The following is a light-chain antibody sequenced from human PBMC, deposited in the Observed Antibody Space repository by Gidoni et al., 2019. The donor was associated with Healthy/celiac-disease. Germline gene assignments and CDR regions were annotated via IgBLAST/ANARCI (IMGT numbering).Light chain of an antibody. Sequence: QSVQTQPPSVSGAPGQRVTISCTGSSSNIGAGYDVHWYQQLPGTAPKLLIYSNSNRPSGVPDRFSGSKSGTSASLAITGLQAEDEADYYCQSYDSSLSGSVFGGGTKLTVL. CDR2: SNS. J-gene: IGLJ3*02. CDR3: QSYDSSLSGSV. V-gene: IGLV1-40*01. CDR1: SSNIGAGYD.